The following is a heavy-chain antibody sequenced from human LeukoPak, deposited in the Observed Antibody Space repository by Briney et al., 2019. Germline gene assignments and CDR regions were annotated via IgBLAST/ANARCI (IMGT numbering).Heavy chain of an antibody. D-gene: IGHD2-2*01. CDR3: ARVGGTNYYYYGMDV. J-gene: IGHJ6*02. Sequence: SDTLSLTCTVSGVSISSYYWSWIRQPPGKGLEWIGYIYDSGSTNYNPSLKSRVTISVDTSKNQFSLKLSSVTAADTAVYYCARVGGTNYYYYGMDVWGQGTTVTVSS. CDR2: IYDSGST. V-gene: IGHV4-59*01. CDR1: GVSISSYY.